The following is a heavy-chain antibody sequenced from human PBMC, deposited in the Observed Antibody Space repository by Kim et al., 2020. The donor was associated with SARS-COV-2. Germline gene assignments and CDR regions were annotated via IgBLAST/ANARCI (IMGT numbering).Heavy chain of an antibody. V-gene: IGHV7-4-1*02. CDR2: INTNTGNP. CDR3: AREEPYCSSTSCQSFDY. D-gene: IGHD2-2*01. J-gene: IGHJ4*02. Sequence: ASVKVSCKASGYTFTSYAMNWVRQAPGQGLEWMGWINTNTGNPTYAQGFTGRFVFSLDTSVSTAYLQISSLKAEDTAVYYCAREEPYCSSTSCQSFDYWGQGTLVTVSS. CDR1: GYTFTSYA.